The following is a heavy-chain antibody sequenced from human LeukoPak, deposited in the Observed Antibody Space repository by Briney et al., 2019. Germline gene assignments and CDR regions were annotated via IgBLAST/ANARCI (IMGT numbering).Heavy chain of an antibody. D-gene: IGHD1-26*01. Sequence: SSETLSLTCTVSGGSISSRSYYWGWIRQPPGKGLEWIGSVYYTGITYYNPSLKSRVTISVDTSKNQFPLNLSSVTAADTAVYFCARSSGNYKGDAFDIWGQGTMVTVSS. J-gene: IGHJ3*02. CDR3: ARSSGNYKGDAFDI. CDR1: GGSISSRSYY. V-gene: IGHV4-39*06. CDR2: VYYTGIT.